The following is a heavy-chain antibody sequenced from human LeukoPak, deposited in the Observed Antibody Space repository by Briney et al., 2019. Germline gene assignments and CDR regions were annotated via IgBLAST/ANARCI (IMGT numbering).Heavy chain of an antibody. Sequence: ASVKVSCKASGYTFTGYDINWVRQATGQGLEWMGWMNPNSGNTGYAQKFQGRVTMTRYTSISTAYMELSSLRSEDTAVYYCARGPYSGYDYYYYYYMDVWGKGTTVTISS. CDR1: GYTFTGYD. D-gene: IGHD5-12*01. CDR2: MNPNSGNT. J-gene: IGHJ6*03. V-gene: IGHV1-8*01. CDR3: ARGPYSGYDYYYYYYMDV.